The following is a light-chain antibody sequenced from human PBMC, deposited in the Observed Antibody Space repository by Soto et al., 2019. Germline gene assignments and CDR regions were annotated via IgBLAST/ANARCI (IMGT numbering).Light chain of an antibody. V-gene: IGLV6-57*03. J-gene: IGLJ3*02. CDR2: EDN. Sequence: NFMLTQPHSVSESPGKTVTISXXRXXXXIASNHVQWYQQRPGSAPTTVIYEDNQRPSGVPDRFSGSIDSSSNSASLTISGLKTEDEADYYCQSYDSSNQVFGGGTKVTVL. CDR1: XXXIASNH. CDR3: QSYDSSNQV.